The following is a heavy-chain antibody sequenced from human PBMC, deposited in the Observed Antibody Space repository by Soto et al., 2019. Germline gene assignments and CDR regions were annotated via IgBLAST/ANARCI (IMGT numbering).Heavy chain of an antibody. CDR2: IVGSGGNT. CDR1: GFTFSSYA. J-gene: IGHJ6*03. Sequence: EVQLLESGGGLVQPGGSLRLSCAASGFTFSSYAMSWVRQAPGKGLEWVSAIVGSGGNTNYADSVRGRFAISRDNSKNPLSHQRNSLRAENPAVYYGAKYHGAYSFYTSMAVWGKGTTAPVPS. V-gene: IGHV3-23*01. CDR3: AKYHGAYSFYTSMAV. D-gene: IGHD2-15*01.